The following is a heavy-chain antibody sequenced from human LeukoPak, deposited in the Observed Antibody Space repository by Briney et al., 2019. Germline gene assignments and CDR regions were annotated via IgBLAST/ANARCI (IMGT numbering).Heavy chain of an antibody. Sequence: GGSLRLSCAASGFTFSSYGMHWVRQAPGKGLEWVAVISYDGSNKYYADSVKGRFTISRDNSKNTLYLQMNSLRAEDTAVYYCARENNWNYHAFDIWGQGTMVTVSS. CDR1: GFTFSSYG. J-gene: IGHJ3*02. CDR3: ARENNWNYHAFDI. CDR2: ISYDGSNK. V-gene: IGHV3-30*03. D-gene: IGHD1-7*01.